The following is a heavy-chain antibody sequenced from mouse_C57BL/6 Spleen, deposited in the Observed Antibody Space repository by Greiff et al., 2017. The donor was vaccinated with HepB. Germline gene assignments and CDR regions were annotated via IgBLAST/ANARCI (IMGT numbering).Heavy chain of an antibody. CDR1: GFNIKDYY. V-gene: IGHV14-1*01. D-gene: IGHD2-4*01. J-gene: IGHJ3*01. CDR3: TAQDDYSACFAY. Sequence: VQLQQSGAELVRPGASVKLSCTASGFNIKDYYMHWVKQRPEQGLEWIGRIDPEDGDTEYAPKFQGKATMTADTSSNTAYLQRSSLTSEDTAVYYCTAQDDYSACFAYWGQGTLVTVSA. CDR2: IDPEDGDT.